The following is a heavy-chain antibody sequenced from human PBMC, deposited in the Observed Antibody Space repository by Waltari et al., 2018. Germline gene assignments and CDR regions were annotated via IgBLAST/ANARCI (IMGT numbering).Heavy chain of an antibody. V-gene: IGHV4-59*01. CDR2: IYYSGST. D-gene: IGHD6-13*01. CDR1: GGSISSYY. Sequence: QVQLQESGPGLVKPSETLSLTCTVSGGSISSYYWSWIRQPPGKGLEWIGYIYYSGSTNYSPSLKSRVTISVDTSKNQFSLKLSSVTAADTAVYYCAGREQAYSSSWYFYFDYWGQGTLVTVSS. J-gene: IGHJ4*02. CDR3: AGREQAYSSSWYFYFDY.